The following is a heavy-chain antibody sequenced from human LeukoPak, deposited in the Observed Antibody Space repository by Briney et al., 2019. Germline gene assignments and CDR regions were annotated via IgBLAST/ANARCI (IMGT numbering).Heavy chain of an antibody. D-gene: IGHD2-15*01. CDR1: GGSVSSSSYY. V-gene: IGHV4-39*07. Sequence: SETLSLTCTVSGGSVSSSSYYWGWIRQPPGKGLEWIGSIYYSGSTYYNPSLKSRVTISVDTSKNQFSLKLSSVTAADTAVYYCARVGGYCSGGSCFRRNGHDAFDIWGQGTMVTVSS. CDR2: IYYSGST. J-gene: IGHJ3*02. CDR3: ARVGGYCSGGSCFRRNGHDAFDI.